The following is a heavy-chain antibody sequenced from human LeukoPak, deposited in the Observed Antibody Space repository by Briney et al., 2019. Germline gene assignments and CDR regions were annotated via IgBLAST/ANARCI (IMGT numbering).Heavy chain of an antibody. V-gene: IGHV1-18*01. J-gene: IGHJ6*03. CDR3: AREFLGYSGYDSDLTYGATYYMDV. Sequence: ASVKVSCKASGYTFTSYGISWVRQAPGQGLEWMGWISAYNGNTNYAQKLQGRVTMTTDTSTSTAYMELRSLRSDDTAVYYCAREFLGYSGYDSDLTYGATYYMDVWGKGTTVTVSS. CDR1: GYTFTSYG. D-gene: IGHD5-12*01. CDR2: ISAYNGNT.